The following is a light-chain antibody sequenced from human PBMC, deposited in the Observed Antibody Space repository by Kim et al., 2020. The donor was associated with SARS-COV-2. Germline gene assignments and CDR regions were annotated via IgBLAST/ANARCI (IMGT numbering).Light chain of an antibody. CDR2: XXS. CDR1: QNXNNY. J-gene: IGKJ2*01. Sequence: DIQMTQSPSXXSASVGDRVPXTCRASQNXNNYLNWYXQXLGKAPXLLIXXXSSXQGGVPSRFSGSGSXTDXTXXISXLXPXDLATYYXXXNYNXPRTXXQGXXLXX. CDR3: XXNYNXPRT. V-gene: IGKV1-39*01.